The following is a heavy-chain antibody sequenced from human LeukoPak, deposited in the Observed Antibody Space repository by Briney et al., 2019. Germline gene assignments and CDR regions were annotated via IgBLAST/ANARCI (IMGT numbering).Heavy chain of an antibody. CDR1: GVSISSSNW. V-gene: IGHV4-4*02. J-gene: IGHJ5*02. Sequence: PSETLSLTCAVSGVSISSSNWWSWVRQPPGKGLAWIGEIYHSGSTNYNPSLKSRVTISVDKSKNQFSLKLSSVTAADTAVYYCARVPYSSSWPGFDPWGQGTLVTVSS. CDR3: ARVPYSSSWPGFDP. CDR2: IYHSGST. D-gene: IGHD6-13*01.